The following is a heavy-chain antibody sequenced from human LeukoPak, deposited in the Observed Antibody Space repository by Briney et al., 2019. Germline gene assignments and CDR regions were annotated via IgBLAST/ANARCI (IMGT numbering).Heavy chain of an antibody. CDR2: IKTDGSEK. Sequence: QTGGSLRLSCEGSGFTFSNYWMGWVRQAPGKGLQWVANIKTDGSEKYYVDSVKGRFTISRDNAKNSLYLQMNSLRAEDTAVYYCAKGDSYDYYMDVWGKGTTVTVSS. V-gene: IGHV3-7*01. J-gene: IGHJ6*03. CDR3: AKGDSYDYYMDV. CDR1: GFTFSNYW.